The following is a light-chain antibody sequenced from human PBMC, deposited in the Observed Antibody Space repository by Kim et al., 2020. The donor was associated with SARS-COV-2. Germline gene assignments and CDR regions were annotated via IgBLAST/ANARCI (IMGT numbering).Light chain of an antibody. J-gene: IGKJ1*01. CDR2: AAS. V-gene: IGKV1-39*01. CDR1: QNIDNF. CDR3: QQTYNTPPT. Sequence: ASVGDRVTITCRPSQNIDNFLNWFQRKTGKAPKLLIYAASSLESGVPSRFSASGSGTDFTLTISSLQPEDFATFYCQQTYNTPPTFGPGTKVDIK.